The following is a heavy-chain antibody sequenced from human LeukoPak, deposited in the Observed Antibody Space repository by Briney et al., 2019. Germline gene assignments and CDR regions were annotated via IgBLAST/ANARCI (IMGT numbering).Heavy chain of an antibody. D-gene: IGHD1-26*01. CDR2: ISPDGSTT. CDR3: ARPVGTTVSVDY. CDR1: GFTFSSHW. V-gene: IGHV3-74*01. J-gene: IGHJ4*02. Sequence: GGSLRLSCAASGFTFSSHWMHWVRQAPGKGLVWASVISPDGSTTNYAEPVKGRFTISRDNARNTLYLQMNSLRAEDTAVYYCARPVGTTVSVDYWGQGTLVTVSS.